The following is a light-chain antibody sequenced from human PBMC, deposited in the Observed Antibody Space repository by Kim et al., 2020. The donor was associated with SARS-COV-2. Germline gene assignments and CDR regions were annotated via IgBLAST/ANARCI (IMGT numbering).Light chain of an antibody. CDR2: KDS. CDR3: YSVADNTGV. CDR1: VLAKKY. J-gene: IGLJ3*02. Sequence: SVSPGQTARITCSGDVLAKKYARWFQQKPGQAPVVVIYKDSGRPSGIPERFSGSSSGTTVTLTISGAQVEDEADYYCYSVADNTGVFGGGTQLTVL. V-gene: IGLV3-27*01.